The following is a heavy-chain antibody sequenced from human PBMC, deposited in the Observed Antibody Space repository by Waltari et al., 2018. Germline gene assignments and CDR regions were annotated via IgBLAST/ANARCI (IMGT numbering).Heavy chain of an antibody. D-gene: IGHD6-13*01. CDR1: GGTFRSSA. CDR3: ARGGSWRNYYYYYMDV. V-gene: IGHV1-69*04. J-gene: IGHJ6*03. CDR2: IIPILGIA. Sequence: QVQLVQSGAGVKKPGSSVKVSCKASGGTFRSSAISWVRPAPGQGLEWMGGIIPILGIANYAQKFQGRVTITADESTSTAYMELSSLRSEDTAVYYCARGGSWRNYYYYYMDVWGKGTTVTVSS.